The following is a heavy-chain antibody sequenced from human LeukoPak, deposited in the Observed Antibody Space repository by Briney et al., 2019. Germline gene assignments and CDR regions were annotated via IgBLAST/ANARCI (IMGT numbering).Heavy chain of an antibody. V-gene: IGHV3-21*01. Sequence: GGSLRLSCAASGLTFSNYAMSWFRQAPGKGLEWVSSISTSSRYIYYRDSVKGRFTISRDDAKNSLYLQMNSLRVEDTAVYYCARADCSGSTCYLRRSWFDPWGQGTLVTVSS. J-gene: IGHJ5*02. CDR1: GLTFSNYA. CDR3: ARADCSGSTCYLRRSWFDP. CDR2: ISTSSRYI. D-gene: IGHD2-2*01.